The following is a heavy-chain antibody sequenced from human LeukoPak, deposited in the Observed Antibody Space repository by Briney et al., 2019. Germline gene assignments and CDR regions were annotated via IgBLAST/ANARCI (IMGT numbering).Heavy chain of an antibody. D-gene: IGHD2-21*02. Sequence: SETLSLTCAVYGGSFSGYYWSWIRQPPGKGLEWIGEINHSGSTNYNPSLKSRVTISVDTSKNQFSLKLSSVTAVDTAVYYCARRPLRTNWFDPWGQGTLVTVSS. CDR1: GGSFSGYY. V-gene: IGHV4-34*01. J-gene: IGHJ5*02. CDR3: ARRPLRTNWFDP. CDR2: INHSGST.